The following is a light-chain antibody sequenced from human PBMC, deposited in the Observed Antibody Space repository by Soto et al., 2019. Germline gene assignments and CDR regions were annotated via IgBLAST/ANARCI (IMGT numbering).Light chain of an antibody. CDR2: AAS. CDR3: QQYNNYTLLT. CDR1: QGISSD. Sequence: AIRMTQSPSSFSASTGDRVTITCRASQGISSDLAWYQQKPGKAPKLLIYAASTLHNGVPARFSGSGSGTAFTITSSCRQPEDFATSYCQQYNNYTLLTFGQGTKVEIK. V-gene: IGKV1-8*01. J-gene: IGKJ2*01.